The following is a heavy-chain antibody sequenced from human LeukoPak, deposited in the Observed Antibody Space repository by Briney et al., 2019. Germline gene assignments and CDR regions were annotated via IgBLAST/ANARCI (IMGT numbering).Heavy chain of an antibody. J-gene: IGHJ4*02. CDR2: ISNDGSNK. D-gene: IGHD1-26*01. V-gene: IGHV3-30*03. CDR1: GFTFSSYG. Sequence: PGGSLRLSCAASGFTFSSYGMHWVRQAPGKGLEWITLISNDGSNKQYADSVKGRFTISRDNSKNTLYLQMNGLRVEDTAVYYCARGHNPSGGATPYWGQGTLVTVSS. CDR3: ARGHNPSGGATPY.